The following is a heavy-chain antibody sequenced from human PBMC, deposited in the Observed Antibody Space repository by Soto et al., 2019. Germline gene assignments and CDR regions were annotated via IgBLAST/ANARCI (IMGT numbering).Heavy chain of an antibody. V-gene: IGHV1-46*03. CDR2: INPSGGST. J-gene: IGHJ6*03. Sequence: QVQLVQSGAEVKKPGASVKVSCKASGYTFTSYYMHWVRQAPGQGLEWMGIINPSGGSTSYAQKFQSRVTMTRDTSTSTVYMELSSLGSEDTAVYYCARDRYSSSSVYYYYYYMDVWGKGTTVTVSS. D-gene: IGHD6-6*01. CDR3: ARDRYSSSSVYYYYYYMDV. CDR1: GYTFTSYY.